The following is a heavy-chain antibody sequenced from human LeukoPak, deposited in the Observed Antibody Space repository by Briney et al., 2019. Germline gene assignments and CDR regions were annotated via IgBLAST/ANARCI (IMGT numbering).Heavy chain of an antibody. CDR1: GFTFSNAW. CDR2: IKSKTDSGTT. CDR3: TRAPNSGRYYRPDY. V-gene: IGHV3-15*01. J-gene: IGHJ4*02. Sequence: GGSLRLSCAASGFTFSNAWMSWVRQAPGKGLEWVGRIKSKTDSGTTDYAAPVKGRFTISRDDSKNTLYLQMNSLKTEDTAVYYCTRAPNSGRYYRPDYWGQGTLVTVSS. D-gene: IGHD1-26*01.